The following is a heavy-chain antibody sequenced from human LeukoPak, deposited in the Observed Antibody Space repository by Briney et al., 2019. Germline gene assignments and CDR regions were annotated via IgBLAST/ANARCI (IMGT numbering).Heavy chain of an antibody. Sequence: GASVKVSCKASGYTFTGYYMHWVRQAPGQGLEWMGWINPNSGGTNYAQKFQGRVTMTRDTSISTAYMELSRLRSDDTAVYYCARDIRVTATLNYYYYGMDVWGQGTTVTASS. J-gene: IGHJ6*02. CDR1: GYTFTGYY. D-gene: IGHD2-15*01. V-gene: IGHV1-2*02. CDR3: ARDIRVTATLNYYYYGMDV. CDR2: INPNSGGT.